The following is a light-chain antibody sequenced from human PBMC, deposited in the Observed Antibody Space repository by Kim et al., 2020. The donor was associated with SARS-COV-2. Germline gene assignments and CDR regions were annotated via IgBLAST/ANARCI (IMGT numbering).Light chain of an antibody. J-gene: IGLJ3*02. V-gene: IGLV6-57*01. CDR1: GRSIDSNY. Sequence: GKTVTICCTRSGRSIDSNYVQWYQQRTGSSPTSLIYGDNQRPSGVPDRFSGSIDSSSNSASLTISGLKAEDEADYYCKSYDGNNGVFGGGTQLTVL. CDR3: KSYDGNNGV. CDR2: GDN.